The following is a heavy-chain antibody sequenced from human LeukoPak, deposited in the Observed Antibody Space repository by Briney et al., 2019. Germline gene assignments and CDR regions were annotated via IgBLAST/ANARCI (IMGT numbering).Heavy chain of an antibody. CDR2: INPNSGGT. J-gene: IGHJ4*02. CDR3: ARNGTTYPTMIVVAPTYFDY. D-gene: IGHD3-22*01. V-gene: IGHV1-2*02. Sequence: ASVKVSCKASGYTFTGYYMHWVRQAPGQGLEWMGWINPNSGGTNYAQKFQGRVTMTRDTSISTAYMELSRLRSDDTAVYYCARNGTTYPTMIVVAPTYFDYWGQGTLVTVSS. CDR1: GYTFTGYY.